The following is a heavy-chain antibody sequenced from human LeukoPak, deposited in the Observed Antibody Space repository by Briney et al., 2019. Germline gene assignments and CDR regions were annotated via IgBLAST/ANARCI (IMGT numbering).Heavy chain of an antibody. J-gene: IGHJ4*02. CDR2: ITGSGGST. CDR1: GFTFSSYA. V-gene: IGHV3-23*01. D-gene: IGHD2-21*02. CDR3: AKKSVAAIPPLY. Sequence: PGGSLRLSCAASGFTFSSYAMSWVRQAPGKGLEWVSGITGSGGSTYYADSVKGRFTISRDNSKNTLYLQMNSLRAEDTAIYYCAKKSVAAIPPLYWGQGTLVTVPS.